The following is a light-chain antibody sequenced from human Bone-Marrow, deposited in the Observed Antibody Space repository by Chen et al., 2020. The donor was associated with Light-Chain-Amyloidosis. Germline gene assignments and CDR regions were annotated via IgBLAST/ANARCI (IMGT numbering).Light chain of an antibody. J-gene: IGLJ2*01. CDR1: ALPTKY. CDR2: RDT. V-gene: IGLV3-25*03. CDR3: QSADSSGTYEVI. Sequence: YELTQPPPMSVSPGQTARLTCAGEALPTKYAYCYQQKPGQAPVLVIHRDTERPSGISERFSGSSSGTTATLTISGVQAEDEADYHCQSADSSGTYEVIFGGGTKLTVL.